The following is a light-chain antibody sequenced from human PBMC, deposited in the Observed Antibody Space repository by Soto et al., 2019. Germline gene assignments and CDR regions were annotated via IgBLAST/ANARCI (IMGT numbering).Light chain of an antibody. CDR1: QSVSSSY. V-gene: IGKV3-20*01. J-gene: IGKJ1*01. CDR2: GAS. Sequence: EIVLTQSPGTLSLSPGERATLSCRASQSVSSSYLAWYQQKPGQAPRLLIYGASSRATGIADRFSGSGSGTDFTLIISRLEPEDFAVYYCQQYDSSPMTFGQGTKVEIK. CDR3: QQYDSSPMT.